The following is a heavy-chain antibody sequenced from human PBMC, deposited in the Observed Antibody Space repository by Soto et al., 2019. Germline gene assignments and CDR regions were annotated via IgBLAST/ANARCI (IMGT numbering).Heavy chain of an antibody. CDR1: GFTFSSYG. CDR3: AKDHIRLGYSSGWYGKDDYYYGMDV. Sequence: VQLVESGGGVVQPGRSLRLSCAASGFTFSSYGMHWVRQAPGKGLEWVAVISYDGSNKYYADSVKGRFTISRDNSKNTLYLQMNSLRAEDTAVYYCAKDHIRLGYSSGWYGKDDYYYGMDVWGQGTTVTVSS. CDR2: ISYDGSNK. J-gene: IGHJ6*02. D-gene: IGHD6-19*01. V-gene: IGHV3-30*18.